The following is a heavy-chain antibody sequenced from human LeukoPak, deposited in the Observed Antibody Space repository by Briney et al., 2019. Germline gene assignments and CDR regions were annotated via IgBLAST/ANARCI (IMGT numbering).Heavy chain of an antibody. CDR3: ARAFRRYSSGRVVISWFDP. D-gene: IGHD6-19*01. CDR1: GYTFTGYY. V-gene: IGHV1-2*02. Sequence: ASVKVSCKASGYTFTGYYMHWVRQAPGQGLEWMGWINPNSGGTNYAQKFQGRVTMARDTSISTAYMELSRLRSDDTAVYYCARAFRRYSSGRVVISWFDPWGQGTLVTVSS. CDR2: INPNSGGT. J-gene: IGHJ5*02.